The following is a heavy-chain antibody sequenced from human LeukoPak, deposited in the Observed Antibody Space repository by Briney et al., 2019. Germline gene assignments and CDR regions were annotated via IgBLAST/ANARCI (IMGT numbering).Heavy chain of an antibody. D-gene: IGHD3-3*01. V-gene: IGHV3-30*09. CDR1: GFTFGSFA. CDR3: ARVADYWSGPNYMDV. J-gene: IGHJ6*03. Sequence: GGSLRLSCAASGFTFGSFALHWVRQAPGKGLEWVAVISHDGSNKYSADSVKGRFAISRDNSKNALFLQMNSLRAEDTAVYYCARVADYWSGPNYMDVWGKGTTVTVSS. CDR2: ISHDGSNK.